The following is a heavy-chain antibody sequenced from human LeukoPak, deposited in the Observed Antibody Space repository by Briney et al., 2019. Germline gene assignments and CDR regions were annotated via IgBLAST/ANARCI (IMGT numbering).Heavy chain of an antibody. CDR2: ISAYNGNT. CDR1: GYTFTSYG. Sequence: ASVKVSCKASGYTFTSYGISWARQAPGQGLEWMGWISAYNGNTNYAQKLQGRVTMTTDTSTSTAYMELRSLRSDDTAVYYCARDSDYDILTGYPTQNWFDPWGQGTLVTVSS. CDR3: ARDSDYDILTGYPTQNWFDP. V-gene: IGHV1-18*01. J-gene: IGHJ5*02. D-gene: IGHD3-9*01.